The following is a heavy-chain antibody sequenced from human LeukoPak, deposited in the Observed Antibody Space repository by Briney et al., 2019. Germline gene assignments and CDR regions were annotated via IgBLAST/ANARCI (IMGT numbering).Heavy chain of an antibody. D-gene: IGHD1-26*01. CDR1: GFTFISYG. V-gene: IGHV3-23*01. J-gene: IGHJ4*02. CDR3: AKKNSVAGSFSKYYFDY. Sequence: GGSLRLSCEASGFTFISYGMSWVRQAPGKGLEWVSDINGSGAETRYADSVKGRFTIYRDNSRNTVYLQMNSLRAEDTAVYFCAKKNSVAGSFSKYYFDYWGQGTLVTVSS. CDR2: INGSGAET.